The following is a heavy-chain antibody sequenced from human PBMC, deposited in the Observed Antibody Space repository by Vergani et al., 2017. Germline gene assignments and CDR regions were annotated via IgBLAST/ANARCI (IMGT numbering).Heavy chain of an antibody. CDR1: GVSVTDYN. D-gene: IGHD6-13*01. V-gene: IGHV4-4*09. J-gene: IGHJ5*02. CDR2: LSTTGGA. Sequence: QAQLQESGPGLVKPSETLSLTCHVFGVSVTDYNCNWIRQAPGKGLEWIGSLSTTGGATHASHNPSLKSRVSRSVDTSKSQFSRRLTAVTAADSAIYYCAGDTHSWQRADRWGQGLLVSVSS. CDR3: AGDTHSWQRADR.